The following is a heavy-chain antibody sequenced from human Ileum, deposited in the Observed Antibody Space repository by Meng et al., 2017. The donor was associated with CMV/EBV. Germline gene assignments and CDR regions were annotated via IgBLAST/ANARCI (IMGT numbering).Heavy chain of an antibody. CDR2: IIPIFGTA. J-gene: IGHJ6*02. V-gene: IGHV1-69*05. D-gene: IGHD4-23*01. CDR3: AIKTSVVTRRGAYYYYGMDV. Sequence: SVKVSCKASGGTFSSYAISWVRQAPGRGREGMGGIIPIFGTANYAQKFQGRVTITTDESTSTAYMELSSLRSEDTAVYYCAIKTSVVTRRGAYYYYGMDVWGQGTTVTVSS. CDR1: GGTFSSYA.